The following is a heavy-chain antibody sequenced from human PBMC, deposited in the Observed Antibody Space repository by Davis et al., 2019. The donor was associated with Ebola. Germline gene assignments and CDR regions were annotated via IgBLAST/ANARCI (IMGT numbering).Heavy chain of an antibody. V-gene: IGHV4-30-2*01. CDR1: GASISSAGYS. Sequence: SETLSLTCAVSGASISSAGYSWSWIRQPPGKGLEWIGYIYPSGITYYRPSLKSRVAISMDRSKNQFSLNLSSVTAADTAVYYCATALDYWGQGTLVTVSS. J-gene: IGHJ4*02. CDR3: ATALDY. CDR2: IYPSGIT.